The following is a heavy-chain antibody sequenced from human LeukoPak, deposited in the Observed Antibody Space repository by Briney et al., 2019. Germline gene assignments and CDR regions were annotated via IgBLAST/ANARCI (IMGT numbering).Heavy chain of an antibody. J-gene: IGHJ4*02. Sequence: SSETLSLTCTISGGSIRTYYWTWIRQPPGKGLEWIAYVYYSGNANYNPSLKSRVTISVDTSKNQFSLKLSSVTAADTAVYYCARVGSGSFDYWGQGTLVAVSS. CDR3: ARVGSGSFDY. CDR2: VYYSGNA. D-gene: IGHD1-26*01. CDR1: GGSIRTYY. V-gene: IGHV4-59*01.